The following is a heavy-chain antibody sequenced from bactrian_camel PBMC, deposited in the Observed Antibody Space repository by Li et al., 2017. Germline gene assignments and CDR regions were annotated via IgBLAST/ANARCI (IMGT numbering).Heavy chain of an antibody. CDR2: VDSDGEI. J-gene: IGHJ2*01. Sequence: HVQLVESGGGSAQAGGSLRLSCAASGNTLTSSCMAWFRQAPGKDNEAIVAVDSDGEISYAQSVKGRFTVSEDSGKNTLYLQMNSLQPEDTAMYYCVAARYCKTAADLDRYLEVGGHGTQVTVS. V-gene: IGHV3S53*01. CDR3: VAARYCKTAADLDRYLEV. D-gene: IGHD5*01. CDR1: GNTLTSSC.